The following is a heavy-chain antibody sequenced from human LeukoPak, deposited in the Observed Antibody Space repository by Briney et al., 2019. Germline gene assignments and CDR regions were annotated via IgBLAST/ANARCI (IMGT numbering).Heavy chain of an antibody. CDR2: INPNDGDT. V-gene: IGHV1-2*02. J-gene: IGHJ4*02. CDR3: ARANFLYCSSSTCLFDY. CDR1: GYTFTDYY. Sequence: ASVKVSGKASGYTFTDYYMHWVRQAPGQGFEWMGWINPNDGDTNYAQKFQGRVTMTRDTSISTAHMEVSRLRSDDTAVYYCARANFLYCSSSTCLFDYWGQGTLVTVSS. D-gene: IGHD2-2*01.